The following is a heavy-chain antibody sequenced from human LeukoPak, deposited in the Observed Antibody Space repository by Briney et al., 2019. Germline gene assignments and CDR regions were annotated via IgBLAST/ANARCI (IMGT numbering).Heavy chain of an antibody. CDR2: INPTRGGK. V-gene: IGHV1-2*02. Sequence: ASLKVSCKPSGYTLTRYYMHSVRQAPRQGLEWMGWINPTRGGKNYAQKFRGRVTMTRDTSISKAYMELSRLRSDDTAVYYCARDGSGSLDYWGQGTLVTVSS. J-gene: IGHJ4*02. D-gene: IGHD3-10*01. CDR3: ARDGSGSLDY. CDR1: GYTLTRYY.